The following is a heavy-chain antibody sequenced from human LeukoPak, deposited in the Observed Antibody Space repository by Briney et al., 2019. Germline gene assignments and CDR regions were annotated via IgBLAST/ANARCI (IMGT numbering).Heavy chain of an antibody. CDR1: GSTFSNAW. J-gene: IGHJ4*02. D-gene: IGHD4-17*01. Sequence: PGGSLRLSCAASGSTFSNAWMSWVRQAPGEGLEWVGRIKSKTDGGTTDYAAPVKGRFTISRDDSKNTLYLQMNSLKTEDTAVYYCTTGGDYGDLCDYWGQGTLVTVSS. CDR2: IKSKTDGGTT. CDR3: TTGGDYGDLCDY. V-gene: IGHV3-15*01.